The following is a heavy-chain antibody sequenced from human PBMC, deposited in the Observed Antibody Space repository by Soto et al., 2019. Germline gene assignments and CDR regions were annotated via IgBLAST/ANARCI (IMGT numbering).Heavy chain of an antibody. D-gene: IGHD3-22*01. V-gene: IGHV1-69*06. CDR1: GGTLNYSP. J-gene: IGHJ4*02. CDR2: FVPIFQSR. Sequence: VKVSCERRGGTLNYSPGTSVQQSTGQGLEYLGRFVPIFQSRLFAPKFQGRITLTADKSTDTAYMELSSLTSEDTAVYFCAKAEASTFYYDTTGSHFTFWGQGTLVTVS. CDR3: AKAEASTFYYDTTGSHFTF.